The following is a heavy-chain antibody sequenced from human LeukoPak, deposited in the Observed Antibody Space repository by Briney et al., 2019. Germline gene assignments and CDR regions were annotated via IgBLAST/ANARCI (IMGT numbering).Heavy chain of an antibody. CDR2: IYTSGNT. D-gene: IGHD3-16*01. CDR3: ARAGDGGWGLVAYLDY. J-gene: IGHJ4*02. CDR1: GGSISSGSYY. V-gene: IGHV4-61*02. Sequence: SQTLSVTCTVSGGSISSGSYYWSWIRQPAGKGLEWIGRIYTSGNTNYNPSLKSRATISADTSKNQFSLKLSSVTAADTAVYYCARAGDGGWGLVAYLDYWGQGTLVTVSS.